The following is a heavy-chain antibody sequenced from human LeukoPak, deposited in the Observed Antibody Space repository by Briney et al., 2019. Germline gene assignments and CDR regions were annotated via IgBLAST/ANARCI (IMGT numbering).Heavy chain of an antibody. CDR2: IYPGDSDT. D-gene: IGHD3-16*01. Sequence: GESPKISCQGSGYSFSSYWIGWVRQMPGKGLEWMGIIYPGDSDTRYSPSFQGQVTMSVDMSVTTAYLQWSSLEASDTAVFYCARLVLGNWGDGFDVWGQGNMVTVSS. J-gene: IGHJ3*01. V-gene: IGHV5-51*01. CDR3: ARLVLGNWGDGFDV. CDR1: GYSFSSYW.